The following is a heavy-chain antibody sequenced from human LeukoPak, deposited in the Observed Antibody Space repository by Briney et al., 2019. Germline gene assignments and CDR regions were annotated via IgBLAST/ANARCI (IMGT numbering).Heavy chain of an antibody. J-gene: IGHJ5*02. CDR2: IYHSGST. CDR1: GGSISSGGYS. V-gene: IGHV4-30-2*01. Sequence: PSQTLSLTCAVSGGSISSGGYSWSWIRQPPGKGLEWIGYIYHSGSTYYNPSLKSRVTISVDRSKNQFSLKLSSVTAADTAVYYCARRRDSITIFGVVSNWFDPWGQGTLVTVSS. CDR3: ARRRDSITIFGVVSNWFDP. D-gene: IGHD3-3*01.